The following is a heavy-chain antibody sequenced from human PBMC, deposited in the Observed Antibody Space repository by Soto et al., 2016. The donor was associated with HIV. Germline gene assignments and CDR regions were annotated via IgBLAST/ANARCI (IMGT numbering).Heavy chain of an antibody. Sequence: EVQLVESGGGLVKPGGSLRLSCAASGFTFSSYSMNWVRQAPGKGLEWVSSISSSSSYIYYADSVKGRFTISRDNAKNSLYLQMNSLRAEDTAVYYCARDLSMVRGISTGAFDIWGQGTMVTVSS. CDR2: ISSSSSYI. V-gene: IGHV3-21*01. J-gene: IGHJ3*02. D-gene: IGHD3-10*01. CDR3: ARDLSMVRGISTGAFDI. CDR1: GFTFSSYS.